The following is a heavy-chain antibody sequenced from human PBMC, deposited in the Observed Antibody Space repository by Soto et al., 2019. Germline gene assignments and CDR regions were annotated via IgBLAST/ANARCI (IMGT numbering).Heavy chain of an antibody. J-gene: IGHJ6*04. Sequence: GGSLRLSCTASGFTFGDYAMSWFRQAPGKGLEWVGFIRSKAYGGTTEYAASVKGRFTISRDDSKSIAYLQMNSLKTEDTAVYYCTRVVGALRWGRGMVVWGKGNKVTVAS. CDR1: GFTFGDYA. CDR2: IRSKAYGGTT. V-gene: IGHV3-49*03. D-gene: IGHD1-26*01. CDR3: TRVVGALRWGRGMVV.